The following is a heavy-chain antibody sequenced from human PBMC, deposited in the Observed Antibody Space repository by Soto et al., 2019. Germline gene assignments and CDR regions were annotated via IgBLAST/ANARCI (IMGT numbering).Heavy chain of an antibody. CDR1: GDSVSSDNYF. D-gene: IGHD1-26*01. J-gene: IGHJ4*02. Sequence: QVQLRESGPELLKPSETLSLTCTVSGDSVSSDNYFWTWIRHPPGKGLEWIAYISYTWDPNYNPSLKSRVTISVEPSTNQFSLKLTSVTAADTAVYFCASIVVGVTADYWGQGTLVTVSS. CDR2: ISYTWDP. V-gene: IGHV4-61*01. CDR3: ASIVVGVTADY.